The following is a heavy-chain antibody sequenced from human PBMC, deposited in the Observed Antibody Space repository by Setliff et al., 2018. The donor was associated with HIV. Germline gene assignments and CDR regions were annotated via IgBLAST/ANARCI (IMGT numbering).Heavy chain of an antibody. D-gene: IGHD3-10*01. J-gene: IGHJ4*02. V-gene: IGHV4-39*01. Sequence: SEPLSLTCTVSGGSIVSSSYYWGWIRQPPGKGLEWIGTMYYRGTTYNNPSLKSRVTFSADTSKNQFSLNLNSVTATDTAVYYCARQGLTMNRGVPAPILYYFDYWGPGILVTVSS. CDR2: MYYRGTT. CDR1: GGSIVSSSYY. CDR3: ARQGLTMNRGVPAPILYYFDY.